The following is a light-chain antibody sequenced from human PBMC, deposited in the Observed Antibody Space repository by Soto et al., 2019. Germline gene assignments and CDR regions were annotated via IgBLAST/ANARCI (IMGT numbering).Light chain of an antibody. CDR3: QQYASSPLT. Sequence: EIVLTQSPGTLSVSPGERATFSCRASQSVGRNYLAWYQHKPGQAPRLLIHAASSRATGIPDRFSGSGSGTDFTLTISRLEPEDFAVYYCQQYASSPLTFGGGTKVETK. V-gene: IGKV3-20*01. CDR2: AAS. CDR1: QSVGRNY. J-gene: IGKJ4*01.